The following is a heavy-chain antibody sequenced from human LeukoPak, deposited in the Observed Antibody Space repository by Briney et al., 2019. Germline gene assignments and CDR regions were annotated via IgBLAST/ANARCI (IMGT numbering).Heavy chain of an antibody. J-gene: IGHJ1*01. CDR3: ARNDDSSGYYPSNFRH. CDR2: IIPIFGTA. Sequence: SVKVSCKASGGTFSSYAISWVRQAPGQGLEWMGRIIPIFGTANYAQKFQGRVTITTDESTSTAYMELSSLRSEDTAVYYCARNDDSSGYYPSNFRHWGQGTLVTVSS. CDR1: GGTFSSYA. D-gene: IGHD3-22*01. V-gene: IGHV1-69*05.